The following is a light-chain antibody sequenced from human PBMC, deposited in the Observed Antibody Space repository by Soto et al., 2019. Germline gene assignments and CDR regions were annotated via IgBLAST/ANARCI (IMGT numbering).Light chain of an antibody. Sequence: DIVLTQSPGTLSLSPGERATLSCRASQSVSSSYLAWYQQKPGQAPRLLIYGTSGRATGIPDRFSGRGSGTDFTLTISRLEPEDFAVYYCQEYDSSRTFGQGTKVDIK. CDR2: GTS. V-gene: IGKV3-20*01. CDR3: QEYDSSRT. CDR1: QSVSSSY. J-gene: IGKJ1*01.